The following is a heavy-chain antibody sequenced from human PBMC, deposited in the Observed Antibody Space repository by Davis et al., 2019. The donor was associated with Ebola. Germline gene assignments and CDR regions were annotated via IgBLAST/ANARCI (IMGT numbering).Heavy chain of an antibody. CDR1: GGSISSYY. D-gene: IGHD1-14*01. J-gene: IGHJ5*02. CDR3: ARSTRTTRIFNP. V-gene: IGHV4-59*01. CDR2: FYYSGST. Sequence: SETLSLTCTVSGGSISSYYWSWIRQPPGKGLEWIGYFYYSGSTNYNPSLKSRVTISVDTSKNQFSLKLSSVTAADTAVYYCARSTRTTRIFNPWGQGTLVTVSS.